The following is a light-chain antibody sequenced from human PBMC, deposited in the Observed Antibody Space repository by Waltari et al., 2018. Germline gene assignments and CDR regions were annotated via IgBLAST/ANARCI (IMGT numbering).Light chain of an antibody. CDR1: SSNIGSYS. CDR3: ATWDDSLTGWV. CDR2: RNN. V-gene: IGLV1-47*01. J-gene: IGLJ3*02. Sequence: QSVLTQPPSASGTPGQRVTISCSGSSSNIGSYSVYWYQQLSGTAPKLLIYRNNERPSGVPDRFSDSKSGTSASLAITGLRSEDEAHYYCATWDDSLTGWVFGGGTKLAVL.